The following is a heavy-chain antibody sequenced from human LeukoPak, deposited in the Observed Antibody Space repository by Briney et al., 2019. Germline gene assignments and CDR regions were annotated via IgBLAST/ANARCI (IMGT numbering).Heavy chain of an antibody. CDR1: GGTFSSYT. CDR2: IIPILGIA. V-gene: IGHV1-69*04. D-gene: IGHD3-22*01. Sequence: SVKVSCKASGGTFSSYTISWVRQAPGQGLEWMGRIIPILGIANYAQKFQGRVTITADKSTSTAYMELSSLRSEDTAVYYCARDVYYDSSGYPDYYYYYGMDVWGQGTRSPSP. CDR3: ARDVYYDSSGYPDYYYYYGMDV. J-gene: IGHJ6*02.